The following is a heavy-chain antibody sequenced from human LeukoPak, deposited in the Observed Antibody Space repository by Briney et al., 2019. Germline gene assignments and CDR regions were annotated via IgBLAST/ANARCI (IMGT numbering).Heavy chain of an antibody. CDR3: ARGGYIDALNC. J-gene: IGHJ4*02. CDR1: GFPFNTYP. CDR2: VSSDGNSK. Sequence: GGPLRLSCAASGFPFNTYPMHWVRQAPGKGLEWVALVSSDGNSKYYADSVKGRFTISRDNSKDMLYLQVDSLRTEDTAIYYCARGGYIDALNCWGRGTLVTVSS. D-gene: IGHD5-24*01. V-gene: IGHV3-30*04.